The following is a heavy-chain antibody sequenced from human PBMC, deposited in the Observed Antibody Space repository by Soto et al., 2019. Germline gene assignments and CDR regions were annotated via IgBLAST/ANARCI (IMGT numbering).Heavy chain of an antibody. D-gene: IGHD3-3*01. V-gene: IGHV3-48*01. Sequence: GSLRLSCAASGFTFSSYSMNWVRQAPGKGLEWVSYISSSSSTIYYADSVKGRFTISRDNAKNSLYLQMNSLRAEDTAVYYCAREWAEYDFWSGYSDYWGQGTLVTAPQ. J-gene: IGHJ4*02. CDR2: ISSSSSTI. CDR1: GFTFSSYS. CDR3: AREWAEYDFWSGYSDY.